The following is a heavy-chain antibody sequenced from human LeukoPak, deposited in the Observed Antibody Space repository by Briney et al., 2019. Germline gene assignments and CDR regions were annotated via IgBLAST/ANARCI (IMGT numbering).Heavy chain of an antibody. CDR1: GYSFTDYY. V-gene: IGHV1-2*02. D-gene: IGHD3-3*01. CDR2: INTKSGRT. CDR3: ARADFIDAGPYLIGP. Sequence: ASVKVSCKTSGYSFTDYYIHWVRQAPGQGLEWMGWINTKSGRTSSARKFQGRVTMTRDPSITTVYMDMAWLTSDDTAIYFCARADFIDAGPYLIGPWGQGTLVSVSS. J-gene: IGHJ5*02.